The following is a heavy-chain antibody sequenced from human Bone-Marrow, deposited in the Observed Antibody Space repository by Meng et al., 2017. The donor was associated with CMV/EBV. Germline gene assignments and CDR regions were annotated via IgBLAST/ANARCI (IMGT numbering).Heavy chain of an antibody. J-gene: IGHJ4*02. CDR3: ARSGGYSSSWYFDY. D-gene: IGHD6-13*01. CDR2: IKQDGSEK. Sequence: GESLKISCAASGFTFSSYAMHWVRQAPGKGLEWVANIKQDGSEKYYVDSVKGRFTISRDNAKNSLYLQMNSLRAEDTAVYYCARSGGYSSSWYFDYWGQGTLVTVSS. CDR1: GFTFSSYA. V-gene: IGHV3-7*01.